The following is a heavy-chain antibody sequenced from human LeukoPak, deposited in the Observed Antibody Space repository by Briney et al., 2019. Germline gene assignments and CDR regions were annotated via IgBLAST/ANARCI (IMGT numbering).Heavy chain of an antibody. D-gene: IGHD1-26*01. CDR1: GFTFSSYA. J-gene: IGHJ3*02. Sequence: PGGSLRLSCAASGFTFSSYAMHWVRQAPGKGLEWVAVISYDGSNKYYADSVKGRFTISRDNAKNSLYLQMNSLRAEDTALYYCAKGSWTQWEPKVDAFDIWGQGTMVTVSS. V-gene: IGHV3-30-3*01. CDR2: ISYDGSNK. CDR3: AKGSWTQWEPKVDAFDI.